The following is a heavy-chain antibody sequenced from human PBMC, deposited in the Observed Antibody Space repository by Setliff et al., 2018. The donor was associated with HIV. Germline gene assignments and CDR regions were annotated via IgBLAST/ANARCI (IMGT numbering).Heavy chain of an antibody. J-gene: IGHJ3*02. CDR3: AKSHISMVRGDLGHDASDI. Sequence: ASVKVSCKASGGTFSSYGISWVRQAPGQGLEWMGGIIPIFGTANQAQKFQGRVTITADEYTSIAYMELSSLRSEDTAVYYCAKSHISMVRGDLGHDASDIWGQGTMVT. V-gene: IGHV1-69*13. CDR2: IIPIFGTA. D-gene: IGHD3-10*01. CDR1: GGTFSSYG.